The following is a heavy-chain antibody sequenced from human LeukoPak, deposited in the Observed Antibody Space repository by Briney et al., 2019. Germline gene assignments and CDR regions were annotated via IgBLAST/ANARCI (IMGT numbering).Heavy chain of an antibody. V-gene: IGHV3-11*01. CDR2: ISSSGSTI. Sequence: GGSLRLSCAASGFTFSDYYMSWIRQAPGKGLEWVSYISSSGSTIYYADSVKGRFTISRDTAKNSLYLQMNSLSAEDTAVYYCARHHYYGSGSYYLSVDFDYWGQGTLVTVSS. CDR1: GFTFSDYY. D-gene: IGHD3-10*01. J-gene: IGHJ4*02. CDR3: ARHHYYGSGSYYLSVDFDY.